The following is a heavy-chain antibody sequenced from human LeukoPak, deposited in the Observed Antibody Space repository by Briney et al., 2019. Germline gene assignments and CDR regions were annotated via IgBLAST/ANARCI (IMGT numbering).Heavy chain of an antibody. CDR3: VKDFFLISPLNNLAVAADY. Sequence: GGSLRLSCAAFGFTFSSYAMSWVRQAPGKGLEWVSAISGSGGSTYYADSVKGRFTISRDNSNNTLYLQMNSLRAEATAVYYCVKDFFLISPLNNLAVAADYWGQGTLVTVSS. V-gene: IGHV3-23*01. CDR1: GFTFSSYA. J-gene: IGHJ4*02. D-gene: IGHD6-19*01. CDR2: ISGSGGST.